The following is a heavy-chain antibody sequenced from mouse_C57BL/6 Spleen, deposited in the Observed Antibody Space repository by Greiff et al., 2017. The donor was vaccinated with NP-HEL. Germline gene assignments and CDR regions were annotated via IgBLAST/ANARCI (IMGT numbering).Heavy chain of an antibody. CDR2: IYPSDSET. V-gene: IGHV1-61*01. CDR1: GYTFTSYW. J-gene: IGHJ1*03. D-gene: IGHD3-1*01. CDR3: ARWGDGRSDWYFDV. Sequence: VQLQQPGAELVRPGSSVKLSCKASGYTFTSYWMDWVKQSPGQGLEWIGNIYPSDSETHYNQKFKDKATLTVDKSSSTAYMQISSLTSEASAVYYCARWGDGRSDWYFDVWGTGTTVTVSS.